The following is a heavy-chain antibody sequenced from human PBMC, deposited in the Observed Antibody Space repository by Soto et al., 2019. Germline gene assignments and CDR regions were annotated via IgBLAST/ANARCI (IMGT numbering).Heavy chain of an antibody. CDR3: ARGSTIVRGAPSWFDP. D-gene: IGHD3-10*01. CDR2: IIPIAAIA. V-gene: IGHV1-69*02. CDR1: GGTFSRYT. Sequence: QVQLVQSGAEVKKPGSSVKVSCKASGGTFSRYTINWVRQAPGQGLEWMGRIIPIAAIANYTQKFQGRVTLTVDKSSTTAYMDLSSLRSDDTAVYYCARGSTIVRGAPSWFDPWGQGTLVTVSS. J-gene: IGHJ5*02.